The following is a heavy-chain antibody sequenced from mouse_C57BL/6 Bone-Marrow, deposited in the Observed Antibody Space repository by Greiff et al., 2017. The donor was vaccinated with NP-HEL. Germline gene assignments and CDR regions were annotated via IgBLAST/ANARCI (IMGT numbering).Heavy chain of an antibody. Sequence: VQLQESGAELVKPGASVKLSCKASGYTFTEYTIHWVKQRSGQGLEWIGWFYPGSGSIEYNEKFTDKATLTADKSASTVYMLLSRLTSEDSAVYVCARHENKDYGRLDYWGQGTTLTVSS. D-gene: IGHD1-1*01. V-gene: IGHV1-62-2*01. CDR1: GYTFTEYT. CDR3: ARHENKDYGRLDY. CDR2: FYPGSGSI. J-gene: IGHJ2*01.